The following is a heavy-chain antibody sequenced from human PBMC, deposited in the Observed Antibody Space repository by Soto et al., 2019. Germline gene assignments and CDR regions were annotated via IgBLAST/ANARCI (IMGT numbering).Heavy chain of an antibody. V-gene: IGHV3-21*06. CDR2: ISGIRDYI. CDR3: AREGVHNYNEYYFDY. D-gene: IGHD3-22*01. CDR1: GFTFSYYT. Sequence: GGSLRLSCAASGFTFSYYTVHWVRRAPGKGLEWVSSISGIRDYIRYADSVKGRFTISRDNAKTSLYLQMNSLTAEDTAVYYCAREGVHNYNEYYFDYWGQGTLVTVS. J-gene: IGHJ4*02.